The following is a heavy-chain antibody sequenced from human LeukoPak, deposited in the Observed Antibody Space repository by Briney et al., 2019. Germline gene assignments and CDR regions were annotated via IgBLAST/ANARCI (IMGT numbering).Heavy chain of an antibody. CDR3: ARGYYDVLTNYPKNFDQ. J-gene: IGHJ4*02. CDR1: GGSIISADHY. V-gene: IGHV4-30-4*01. CDR2: IFYSGST. Sequence: SETLSLTCTVSGGSIISADHYWCWIRQPPGKGLEWIGYIFYSGSTYYKSSLKSRLTISVDTSKNQFSLKLSSVTAADTAVYYCARGYYDVLTNYPKNFDQWGQGTLVTVSS. D-gene: IGHD3-9*01.